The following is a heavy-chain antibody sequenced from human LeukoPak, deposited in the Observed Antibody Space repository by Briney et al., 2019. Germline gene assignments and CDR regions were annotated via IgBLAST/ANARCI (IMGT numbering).Heavy chain of an antibody. Sequence: GGSLRLSCAVSGFTFSSYGMHWVRQAPGKGLEWVAVIWYDGSEKYYADSVKGRFTISRDNSKSTLYLQMNSLRAEDTALYYCAKDLTNGTLSFHYWGQGTLVTVSS. V-gene: IGHV3-33*06. CDR2: IWYDGSEK. CDR3: AKDLTNGTLSFHY. J-gene: IGHJ4*02. CDR1: GFTFSSYG. D-gene: IGHD1-1*01.